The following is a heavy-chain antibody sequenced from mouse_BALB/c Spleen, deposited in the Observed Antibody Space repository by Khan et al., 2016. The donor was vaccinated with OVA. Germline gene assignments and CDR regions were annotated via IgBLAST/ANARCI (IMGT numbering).Heavy chain of an antibody. CDR3: ASGGYWYFDV. V-gene: IGHV9-3-1*01. Sequence: QIQLVQSGPELKKPGETVKISCKASGYTFTNYGMNWVKQAPGKGLKWMGWINTYTGEPTHADDFQGRFAFSLETSASPAYLQINNLKNEDTATYFCASGGYWYFDVWGAGTTVTVSS. D-gene: IGHD1-1*02. J-gene: IGHJ1*01. CDR2: INTYTGEP. CDR1: GYTFTNYG.